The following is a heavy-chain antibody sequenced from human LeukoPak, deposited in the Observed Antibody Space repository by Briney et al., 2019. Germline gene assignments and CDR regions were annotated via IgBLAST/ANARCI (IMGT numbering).Heavy chain of an antibody. Sequence: SETLSLTCTVSGDSISSYYWNWIRQPPGKGLEWIGYIYYSGSTNYNPSLKSRVTISVDTSKNQFSLKLSSVTAADTAVYYCARDSVVVMFDYWGQGTLVTVSS. CDR2: IYYSGST. D-gene: IGHD3-22*01. CDR3: ARDSVVVMFDY. J-gene: IGHJ4*02. V-gene: IGHV4-59*01. CDR1: GDSISSYY.